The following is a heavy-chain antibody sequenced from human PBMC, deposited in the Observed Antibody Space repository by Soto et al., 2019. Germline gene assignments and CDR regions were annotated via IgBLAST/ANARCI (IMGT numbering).Heavy chain of an antibody. CDR2: IIPIFGTA. CDR3: ARYYYDRRDPYYYYGMDV. Sequence: GASGKVSCKASGGTFSSYGIRWVRQAPGQGLDWMGGIIPIFGTANYAQKFQGRVTITADESTSTAYMELSSLRSEDTAVYYCARYYYDRRDPYYYYGMDVWGQGTTVTVSS. V-gene: IGHV1-69*13. CDR1: GGTFSSYG. J-gene: IGHJ6*02. D-gene: IGHD3-22*01.